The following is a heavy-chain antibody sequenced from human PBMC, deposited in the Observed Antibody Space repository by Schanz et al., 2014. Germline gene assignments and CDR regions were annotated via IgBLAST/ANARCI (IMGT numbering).Heavy chain of an antibody. CDR3: AKDPHRDYGGKPQAFDI. V-gene: IGHV3-74*01. D-gene: IGHD4-17*01. CDR1: GFTFSDSW. J-gene: IGHJ3*02. CDR2: TSNDGSFT. Sequence: ESGGGLVQPGGSLRLSCAASGFTFSDSWMHWVRQAPGKGLVLVSRTSNDGSFTTFADSVKGRFTISRDNSKNTLYLQMNSLRAEDTALYYCAKDPHRDYGGKPQAFDIWGQGTMVTVSS.